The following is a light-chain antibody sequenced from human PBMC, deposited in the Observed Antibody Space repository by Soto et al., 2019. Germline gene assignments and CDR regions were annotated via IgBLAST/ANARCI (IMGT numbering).Light chain of an antibody. CDR1: QSVSSSY. CDR2: GAS. J-gene: IGKJ1*01. CDR3: QQYGSSPWT. Sequence: EIGLTQSPGTLSLSPGERDTLACRASQSVSSSYLAWYQQKPGQAPTLLIYGASSRATGIPDRFSGSGSGTDFTLTIGRLEPEDFAVYYCQQYGSSPWTFGQGTKLEI. V-gene: IGKV3-20*01.